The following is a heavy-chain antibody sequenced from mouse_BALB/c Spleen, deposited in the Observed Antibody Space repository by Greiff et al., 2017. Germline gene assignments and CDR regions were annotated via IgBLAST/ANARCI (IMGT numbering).Heavy chain of an antibody. CDR1: GFSLSRYS. V-gene: IGHV2-6-4*01. D-gene: IGHD2-4*01. J-gene: IGHJ3*01. Sequence: VQVVESGPGLVAPSQSLSISCTVSGFSLSRYSVHWVRQPPGKGLEWLGMIWGGGSTDYNSALKSRLSISKDNSKSQVFLKMNSLQTDDTAMYYCARNGENDYDGGFAYWGQGTLVTVSA. CDR3: ARNGENDYDGGFAY. CDR2: IWGGGST.